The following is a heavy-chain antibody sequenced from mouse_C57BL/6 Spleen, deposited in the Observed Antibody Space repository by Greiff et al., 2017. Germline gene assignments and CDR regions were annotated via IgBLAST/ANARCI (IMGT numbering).Heavy chain of an antibody. J-gene: IGHJ4*01. CDR3: AASLATGGNYAMDY. V-gene: IGHV1-42*01. D-gene: IGHD1-1*01. CDR2: INPSTGGT. Sequence: VHVKQSGPELVKPGASVKISCKASGYSFTGYYMNWVKQSPEKSLEWIGEINPSTGGTTYNQKFKAKATLTVDKSSSTAYMQLKSLTSEDSAVYYCAASLATGGNYAMDYWGQGTSVTVSS. CDR1: GYSFTGYY.